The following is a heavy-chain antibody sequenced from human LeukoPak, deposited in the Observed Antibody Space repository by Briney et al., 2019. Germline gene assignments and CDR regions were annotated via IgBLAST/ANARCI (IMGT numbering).Heavy chain of an antibody. Sequence: ASVKVSCKAAVYTFTSYAMNWGREPPGQGLEWVGWINTNTWNPTYAHGFTGRVVFSLDTSVSTPYLQISRLTDEDPAVYYCAREIGIAAAGTFSFYYYYLHVWGKGTTVTVSS. CDR1: VYTFTSYA. D-gene: IGHD6-13*01. CDR3: AREIGIAAAGTFSFYYYYLHV. CDR2: INTNTWNP. V-gene: IGHV7-4-1*02. J-gene: IGHJ6*03.